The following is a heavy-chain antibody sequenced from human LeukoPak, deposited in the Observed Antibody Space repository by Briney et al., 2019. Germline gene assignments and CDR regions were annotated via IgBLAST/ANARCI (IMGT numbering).Heavy chain of an antibody. CDR2: INHSGST. CDR1: GGSFSGHY. V-gene: IGHV4-34*01. D-gene: IGHD1-26*01. CDR3: ARERVVGGNWFDP. J-gene: IGHJ5*02. Sequence: SETLSLTCAVYGGSFSGHYWSWIRQPPGKRLEWIGEINHSGSTNYNPSLKSRVTISVDRSKNQFSLKLSSVTAADTAVYYCARERVVGGNWFDPWGQGTLVTVSS.